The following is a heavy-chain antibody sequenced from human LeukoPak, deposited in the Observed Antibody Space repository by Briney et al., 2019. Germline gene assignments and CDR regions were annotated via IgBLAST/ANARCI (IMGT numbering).Heavy chain of an antibody. Sequence: GGSLRLSCAASGVTFSRYGMHWVRQAPGKGLEWVALISYEGSNKYYVDSVKGRFTISRDNSKNTLYLQMNSLRAEDTAVYYCAEDPGRFVVVPAAIDYWGQGTLVTVSS. J-gene: IGHJ4*02. CDR2: ISYEGSNK. V-gene: IGHV3-30*18. D-gene: IGHD2-2*02. CDR3: AEDPGRFVVVPAAIDY. CDR1: GVTFSRYG.